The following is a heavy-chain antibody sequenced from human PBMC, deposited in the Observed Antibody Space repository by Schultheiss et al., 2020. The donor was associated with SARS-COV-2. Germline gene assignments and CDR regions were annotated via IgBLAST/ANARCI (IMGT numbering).Heavy chain of an antibody. D-gene: IGHD1-26*01. J-gene: IGHJ6*03. CDR1: GFTFNKYK. CDR2: INQGGSEK. Sequence: GESLKISCAASGFTFNKYKMDWVRQAPGKGLQWVAKINQGGSEKYYVDSVKGRFTISKDNAKNSLFLQMNSLRAEDTAVYYCARSQLLGYMDVWGKGTTVTVSS. V-gene: IGHV3-7*01. CDR3: ARSQLLGYMDV.